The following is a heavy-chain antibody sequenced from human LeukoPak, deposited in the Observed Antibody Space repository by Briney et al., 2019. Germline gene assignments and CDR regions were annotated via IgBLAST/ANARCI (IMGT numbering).Heavy chain of an antibody. Sequence: SETLSLTCAVYGGSFSGYYWSWIRQPPGKGLEWIGEINHSGSTDYNPSLKSRVTISVDTSKNQFSLKLSSVTAADTAVYYCARVFSGSYGYWGQGTLVTVSS. V-gene: IGHV4-34*01. J-gene: IGHJ4*02. CDR2: INHSGST. D-gene: IGHD1-26*01. CDR3: ARVFSGSYGY. CDR1: GGSFSGYY.